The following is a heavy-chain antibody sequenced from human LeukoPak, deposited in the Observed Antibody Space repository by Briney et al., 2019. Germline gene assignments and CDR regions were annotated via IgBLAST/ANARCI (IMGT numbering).Heavy chain of an antibody. CDR2: ISSSGSTI. V-gene: IGHV3-11*04. J-gene: IGHJ4*02. CDR1: GFTFSDYY. Sequence: GGSLRLSCAASGFTFSDYYMSWIRQAPGKGLEWVSYISSSGSTIYYADSVKGRFTISRDNAKNSLYLQMNSLRAEDTAMYYCARDGRTTVVTWANDYWGQGTLVTVSS. D-gene: IGHD4-23*01. CDR3: ARDGRTTVVTWANDY.